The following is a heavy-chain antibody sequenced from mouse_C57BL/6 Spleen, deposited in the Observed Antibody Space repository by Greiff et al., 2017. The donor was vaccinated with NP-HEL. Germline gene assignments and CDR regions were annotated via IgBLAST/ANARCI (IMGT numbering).Heavy chain of an antibody. CDR1: GYTFTSYW. D-gene: IGHD2-3*01. V-gene: IGHV1-50*01. J-gene: IGHJ2*01. CDR3: ARRDGYFYYFDY. CDR2: IDPSDSYT. Sequence: QVQLQQPGAELVKPGASVKLSCKASGYTFTSYWMQWVKQRPGQGLEWIGEIDPSDSYTNYNQKFKGKATLTVDTSSSTAYMQLSSLTSEDSAVYYCARRDGYFYYFDYWGQGTTLTVS.